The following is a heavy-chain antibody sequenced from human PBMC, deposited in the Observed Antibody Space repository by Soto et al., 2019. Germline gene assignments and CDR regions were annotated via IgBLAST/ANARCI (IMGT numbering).Heavy chain of an antibody. CDR1: GFTFGDYA. D-gene: IGHD3-3*01. Sequence: PGGSLRLSCTASGFTFGDYAMSWFRQAPGKGLEWVGFIRSKAYGGTTEYAASVKGRFTISRDDSKSIAYLQMNSLKTEDTAVYYCTRDIKAIFGEVIALEPDAFDIWGQGTMVTVSS. V-gene: IGHV3-49*03. CDR2: IRSKAYGGTT. CDR3: TRDIKAIFGEVIALEPDAFDI. J-gene: IGHJ3*02.